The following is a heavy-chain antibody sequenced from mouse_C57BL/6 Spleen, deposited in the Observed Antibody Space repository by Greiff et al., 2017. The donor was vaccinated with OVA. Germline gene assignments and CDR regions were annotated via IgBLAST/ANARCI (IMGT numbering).Heavy chain of an antibody. CDR1: GFTFSDYY. J-gene: IGHJ4*01. Sequence: EVKLVESEGGLVQPGSSMKLSCTASGFTFSDYYMAWVRQVPEKGLEWVANINYDGSSTYYLDSLKSRFIISRDNAKNILYLQMSSLKSEDTATYYCARFYYGYGYAMDYWGQGTSVTVSS. V-gene: IGHV5-16*01. CDR3: ARFYYGYGYAMDY. CDR2: INYDGSST. D-gene: IGHD2-2*01.